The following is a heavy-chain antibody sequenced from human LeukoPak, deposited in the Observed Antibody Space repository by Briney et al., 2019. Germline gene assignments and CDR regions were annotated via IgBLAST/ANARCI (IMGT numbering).Heavy chain of an antibody. CDR1: GYTFSSYY. V-gene: IGHV7-4-1*02. D-gene: IGHD3-3*01. CDR2: INTNTGNP. J-gene: IGHJ6*03. Sequence: GASVKVSCKASGYTFSSYYMHWVRQAPGQRLEWMGWINTNTGNPTYAQGFTGRFVFSLDTSVSTAYLQISSLKAEDTAVYYCARGYHTHYYYYYMDVWGKGTTVTVSS. CDR3: ARGYHTHYYYYYMDV.